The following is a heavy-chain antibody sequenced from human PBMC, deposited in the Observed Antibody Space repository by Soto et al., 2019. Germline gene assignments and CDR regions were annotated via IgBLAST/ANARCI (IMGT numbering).Heavy chain of an antibody. D-gene: IGHD6-19*01. J-gene: IGHJ1*01. CDR3: ERGWGSGWLEVFYS. Sequence: PGGSLRLSCAASGFSVSGSYLGWVRQAPGKGLEWVSVIYRGGGTYYVDSVKGRFTISRDNSENTLYLQMNSLRADDTAVYYCERGWGSGWLEVFYSWGLGALVTVSA. CDR1: GFSVSGSY. V-gene: IGHV3-53*01. CDR2: IYRGGGT.